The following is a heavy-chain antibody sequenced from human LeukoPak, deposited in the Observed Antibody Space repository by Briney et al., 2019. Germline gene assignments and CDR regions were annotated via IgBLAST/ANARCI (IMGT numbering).Heavy chain of an antibody. D-gene: IGHD5/OR15-5a*01. CDR1: GGSISSYY. J-gene: IGHJ4*02. CDR2: IYYSGST. V-gene: IGHV4-59*08. Sequence: PSETLSLTCTVSGGSISSYYWSWIRQPPGKGLEWIGYIYYSGSTNYNPSLKSRVTISVDTSKNQFSLKLSSVTAADTAVYYCARHSESIYDEPLDYWGQGTLVTVSS. CDR3: ARHSESIYDEPLDY.